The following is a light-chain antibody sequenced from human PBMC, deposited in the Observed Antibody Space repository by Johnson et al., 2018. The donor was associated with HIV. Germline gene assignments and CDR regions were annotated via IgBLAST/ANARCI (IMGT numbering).Light chain of an antibody. CDR1: TSSIGNNY. V-gene: IGLV1-51*02. CDR3: GTWDSRLSAPYV. J-gene: IGLJ1*01. CDR2: ENN. Sequence: QSVLTQPPSVSAAPGQKVTISCSGSTSSIGNNYVSWYQHLPGTAPKLLIYENNKRPSGIPDRFSGSKSGTSATLGIAGLQTGDEADYYCGTWDSRLSAPYVFGTGTKVTVL.